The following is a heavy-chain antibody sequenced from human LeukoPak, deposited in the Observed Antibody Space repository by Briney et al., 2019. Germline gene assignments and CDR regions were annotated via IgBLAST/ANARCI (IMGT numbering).Heavy chain of an antibody. D-gene: IGHD6-19*01. CDR2: ASYKSEWYF. V-gene: IGHV6-1*01. CDR1: GDSVSNNNVA. CDR3: ARWDHGSGRFQN. J-gene: IGHJ1*01. Sequence: SQTLSLTCAISGDSVSNNNVAWNWVRQSPSRGLEWLGRASYKSEWYFNYAVSVKSRITINADTSKNRFSLRLNSVTPEDTAVYYCARWDHGSGRFQNWGQGTLVTVSS.